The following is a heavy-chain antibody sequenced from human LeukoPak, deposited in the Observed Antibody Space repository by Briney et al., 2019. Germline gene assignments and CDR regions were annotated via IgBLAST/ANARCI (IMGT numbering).Heavy chain of an antibody. CDR3: ARLVRYFDYLLVSTSGDQYYYMDV. J-gene: IGHJ6*03. V-gene: IGHV4-38-2*02. Sequence: SETLSLTCTVSGYSISSGYYWVWIRQPPGKGLEWIGSIYHSGTTYYNPSLKSRVTMSVDTSKNQFSLKLRSVTAADTAVYYCARLVRYFDYLLVSTSGDQYYYMDVWGKGTTVTISS. D-gene: IGHD3-9*01. CDR1: GYSISSGYY. CDR2: IYHSGTT.